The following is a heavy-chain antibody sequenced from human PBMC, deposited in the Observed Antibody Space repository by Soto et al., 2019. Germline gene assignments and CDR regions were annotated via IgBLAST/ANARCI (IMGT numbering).Heavy chain of an antibody. D-gene: IGHD3-3*01. CDR3: AADWSNRPFDF. CDR2: IVGGSGST. Sequence: QMQLMQSGPEVKKPGTSVKVSCKASGFTLTSADVQWVRQTRGQRLEWIGWIVGGSGSTNYAQQFQGRLPITRDMSTSTVYMELSSLRSEDTAVYYCAADWSNRPFDFWGQGTLVNVSS. V-gene: IGHV1-58*01. CDR1: GFTLTSAD. J-gene: IGHJ4*02.